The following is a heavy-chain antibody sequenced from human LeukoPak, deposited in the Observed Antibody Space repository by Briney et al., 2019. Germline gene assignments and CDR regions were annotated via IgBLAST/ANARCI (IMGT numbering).Heavy chain of an antibody. CDR1: GGSFSGYY. J-gene: IGHJ6*02. Sequence: SETLSLTCAVYGGSFSGYYWSWIRQPPGKGLEWIGEINHSGSTNYNPSLKSRVTISVDTSKNQFSLKLSSVTAADTAVYYCARGPYDSSGYYYALSHYYYYGMDVWGQGTTVTVSS. CDR3: ARGPYDSSGYYYALSHYYYYGMDV. V-gene: IGHV4-34*01. D-gene: IGHD3-22*01. CDR2: INHSGST.